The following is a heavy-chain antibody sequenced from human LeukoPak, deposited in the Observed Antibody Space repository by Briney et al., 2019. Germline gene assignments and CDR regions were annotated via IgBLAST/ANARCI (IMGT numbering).Heavy chain of an antibody. J-gene: IGHJ3*02. CDR2: INHSGST. CDR3: ARGYYYDSSGLRNDAFDI. V-gene: IGHV4-34*01. CDR1: GGSFSGYY. D-gene: IGHD3-22*01. Sequence: SETLSLTCAVYGGSFSGYYWSWIRQPPGKGLEWIGEINHSGSTNYNPSLRSRVTISVDTSKNQFSLKLSSVTDADTAVYYCARGYYYDSSGLRNDAFDIWGQETMVTVSS.